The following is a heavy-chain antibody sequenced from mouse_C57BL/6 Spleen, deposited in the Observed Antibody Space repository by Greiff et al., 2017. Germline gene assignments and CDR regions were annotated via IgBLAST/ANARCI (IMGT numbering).Heavy chain of an antibody. CDR3: ARDGGLRGGYFDV. CDR2: IYPGDGDT. D-gene: IGHD2-4*01. Sequence: LKQSGASVKISCKASGYAFRSYWMNWVKQRPGKGLEWIGQIYPGDGDTNYNGKFKGKATLTADKSSSTAYMQLSSLTSEDSAVYFCARDGGLRGGYFDVWGTGATVTVSS. CDR1: GYAFRSYW. V-gene: IGHV1-80*01. J-gene: IGHJ1*03.